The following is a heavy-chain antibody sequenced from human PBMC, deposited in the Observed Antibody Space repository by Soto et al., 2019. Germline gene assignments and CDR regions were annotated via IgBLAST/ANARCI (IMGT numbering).Heavy chain of an antibody. Sequence: EVQLVESGGGLVQPGGSLRLSCAASGFTFSSYSMNWVRQAPGKGLEWVSYISSSSTIYYADSVKGRFTISRDNAKNSLYLQMNSLRAEDTAVYYCARGDEGRITMVRGVVGAWGQGTLVTVSS. D-gene: IGHD3-10*01. CDR2: ISSSSTI. CDR1: GFTFSSYS. J-gene: IGHJ4*02. V-gene: IGHV3-48*01. CDR3: ARGDEGRITMVRGVVGA.